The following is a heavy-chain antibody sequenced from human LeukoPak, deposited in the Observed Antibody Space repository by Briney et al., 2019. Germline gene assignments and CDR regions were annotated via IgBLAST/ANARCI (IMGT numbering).Heavy chain of an antibody. CDR3: ARVNSNGGASFDY. Sequence: SETLSLTCSVSAGSISNYYWTWIRQPPGKGLEWIGYIYYSGSTNYNPSLNSRVTISVDTSKNQLSLELNSVTAADTAVYYCARVNSNGGASFDYWGQGTLDTVSS. J-gene: IGHJ4*02. CDR1: AGSISNYY. D-gene: IGHD4-11*01. CDR2: IYYSGST. V-gene: IGHV4-59*01.